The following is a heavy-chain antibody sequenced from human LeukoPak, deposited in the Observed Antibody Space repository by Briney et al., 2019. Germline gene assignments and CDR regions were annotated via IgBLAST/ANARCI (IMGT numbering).Heavy chain of an antibody. V-gene: IGHV3-23*01. CDR3: AKRGFCSATNCLYFDY. J-gene: IGHJ4*02. Sequence: GGSLRLSCAASGFTFSSYEMNWVRQAPGKGLEWVSTINGGGDTTYYADSVKGRFTISRDNSKNTLYLQMNSLRADETAVYYCAKRGFCSATNCLYFDYWGQGTLVTVSS. CDR1: GFTFSSYE. D-gene: IGHD2-15*01. CDR2: INGGGDTT.